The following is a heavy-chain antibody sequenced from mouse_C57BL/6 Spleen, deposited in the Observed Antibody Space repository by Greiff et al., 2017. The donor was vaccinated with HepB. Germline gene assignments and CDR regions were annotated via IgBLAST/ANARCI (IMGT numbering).Heavy chain of an antibody. CDR1: GYTFTSYW. J-gene: IGHJ1*03. D-gene: IGHD1-1*01. CDR2: IYPGSGST. CDR3: ARGGYYYGSSPYWYFDV. Sequence: QVQLQQPGAELVKPGASVKMSCKASGYTFTSYWITWVKQRPGQGLVWIGDIYPGSGSTNYNEKFKSKATLTVDTSSSTAYMQLSSLTSEDSAVYYCARGGYYYGSSPYWYFDVWGTGTTVTVSS. V-gene: IGHV1-55*01.